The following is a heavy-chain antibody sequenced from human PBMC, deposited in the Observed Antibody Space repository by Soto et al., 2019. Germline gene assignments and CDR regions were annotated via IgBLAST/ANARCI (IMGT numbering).Heavy chain of an antibody. CDR2: ISSSSSYI. V-gene: IGHV3-21*01. CDR1: GFTFGSYS. Sequence: GSLRLSCAASGFTFGSYSMNWVRQAPGKGLEWVSSISSSSSYIYYADSVKGRFTISRDNAKNSLYLQMNSLRAEDTAVYYCAKNMVRGVTVPLWGQGTLVTVSS. J-gene: IGHJ4*02. CDR3: AKNMVRGVTVPL. D-gene: IGHD3-10*01.